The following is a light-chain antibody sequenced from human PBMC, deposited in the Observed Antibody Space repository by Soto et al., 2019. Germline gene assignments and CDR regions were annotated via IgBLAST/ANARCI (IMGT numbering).Light chain of an antibody. V-gene: IGLV2-14*03. Sequence: QSVLTQPASVSVSPGQSITISCTGTSSDVAAYNYVSWYQQHPGKAPKLMVYDVSNRPSGVSNRFSGSKSGNTASLTISGLQAEDEADYYCSLYTSGGNYVFGTGTKV. CDR2: DVS. CDR1: SSDVAAYNY. J-gene: IGLJ1*01. CDR3: SLYTSGGNYV.